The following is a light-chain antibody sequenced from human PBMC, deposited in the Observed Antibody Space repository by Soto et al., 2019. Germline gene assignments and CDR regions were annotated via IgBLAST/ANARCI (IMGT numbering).Light chain of an antibody. CDR1: QSVSSSY. Sequence: EIVLTQSPGTLSLSPGGRATLSCRASQSVSSSYLAWYQQKPGQAPRLLIHDASHRAAGIPARFSGSGFGTDFTLTISSLEPEDAAVYYCQQRSNWPPITFGQGTRLEIK. CDR3: QQRSNWPPIT. V-gene: IGKV3D-20*02. CDR2: DAS. J-gene: IGKJ5*01.